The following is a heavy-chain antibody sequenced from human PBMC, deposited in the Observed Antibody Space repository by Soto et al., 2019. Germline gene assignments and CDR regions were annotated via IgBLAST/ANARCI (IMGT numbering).Heavy chain of an antibody. Sequence: QITLKESGPTLVKPTQTLTLTCTFSGFSLSTSGVGVGWIRQPPGKALEWLALIYWDDDKRYSPSLKSRLTITKXXSXNQXVLTMTNMDPVDTATYYCAHSQMDTAMGTPSYFDYWGQGTLVTVSS. CDR1: GFSLSTSGVG. D-gene: IGHD5-18*01. J-gene: IGHJ4*02. CDR2: IYWDDDK. V-gene: IGHV2-5*02. CDR3: AHSQMDTAMGTPSYFDY.